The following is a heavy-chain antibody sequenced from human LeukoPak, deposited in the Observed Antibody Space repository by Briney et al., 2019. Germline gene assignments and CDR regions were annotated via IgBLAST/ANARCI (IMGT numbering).Heavy chain of an antibody. D-gene: IGHD3-22*01. CDR3: ASTTYYYDSSGYYNYYYCYMDV. Sequence: SETLSLTCRVSGASINSGSYYWSWIRQPAGKGLEWIGRIYTSGSTNYNPSLKSRVTISVDTSKNQFSLKLSSVTAADTAVYYCASTTYYYDSSGYYNYYYCYMDVWGKGTTVTISS. CDR2: IYTSGST. CDR1: GASINSGSYY. J-gene: IGHJ6*03. V-gene: IGHV4-61*02.